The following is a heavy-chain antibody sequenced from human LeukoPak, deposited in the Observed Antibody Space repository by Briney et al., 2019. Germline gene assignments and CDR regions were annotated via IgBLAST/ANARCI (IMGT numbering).Heavy chain of an antibody. J-gene: IGHJ4*02. CDR1: GYTFTGYY. CDR3: ARALSGSYPHDY. Sequence: ASVKVSCTASGYTFTGYYMHWVRQAPGQGLEWMGWINPNSGGTNYAQKFQGRVTMTRDTSISTAYMGLSSLRSEDTAVYYCARALSGSYPHDYWGQGTLVTVSS. V-gene: IGHV1-2*02. CDR2: INPNSGGT. D-gene: IGHD1-26*01.